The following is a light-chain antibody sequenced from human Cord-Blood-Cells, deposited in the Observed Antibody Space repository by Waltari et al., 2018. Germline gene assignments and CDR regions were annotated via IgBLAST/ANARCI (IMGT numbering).Light chain of an antibody. CDR3: SSYTSSSTLV. V-gene: IGLV2-14*01. CDR2: DVS. J-gene: IGLJ2*01. CDR1: SSDVGGHTY. Sequence: QSALTQSASVSGFPGQSITISCTGTSSDVGGHTYVSWYQQHPGKAPKLMIYDVSNRPSGVSNRFSGSKSGNTASLTISGLQAEDEADYYCSSYTSSSTLVFGVGTKLTVL.